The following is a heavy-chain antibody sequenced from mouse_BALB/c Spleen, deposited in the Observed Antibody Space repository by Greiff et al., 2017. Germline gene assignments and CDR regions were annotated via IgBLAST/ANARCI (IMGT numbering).Heavy chain of an antibody. CDR3: ATEGGYYYAMDY. V-gene: IGHV1-80*01. CDR1: GYAFSSYW. J-gene: IGHJ4*01. CDR2: IYPGDGDT. Sequence: QVQLKQSGAELVRPGSSVKISCKASGYAFSSYWMNWVKQRPGQGLEWIGQIYPGDGDTNYNGKFKGKATLTADKSSSTAYMQLSSLTSEDSAVYFCATEGGYYYAMDYWGQGTSVTVSS.